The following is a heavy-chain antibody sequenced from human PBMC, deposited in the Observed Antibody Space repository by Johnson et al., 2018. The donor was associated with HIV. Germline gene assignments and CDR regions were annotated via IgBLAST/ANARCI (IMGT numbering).Heavy chain of an antibody. J-gene: IGHJ3*02. Sequence: QEQLVESGGGVVQPGGSLRLSCAASGFTFSSYGMHWVRQAPGKGLEWVSRINGDGSRTSYADSVKGRFTISRDNSKHALYLQLGSLRTDDMAVYYCARGWGTGPFDAFDIWGQGTTVTVSS. CDR2: INGDGSRT. V-gene: IGHV3-NL1*01. CDR1: GFTFSSYG. D-gene: IGHD1-14*01. CDR3: ARGWGTGPFDAFDI.